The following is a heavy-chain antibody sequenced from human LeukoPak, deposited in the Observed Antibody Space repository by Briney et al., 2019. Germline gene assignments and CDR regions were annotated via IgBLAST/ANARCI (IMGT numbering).Heavy chain of an antibody. Sequence: GGSLTLSCGASGFTVSTNYMSWVRQAPGKGLEWVSIIYSGGSRYYAVSVKGRFTISRDNSKNTLYLQMNSLRAEDTAVYYCASYRYGSSFAFDIWGQGTMVTVSS. CDR2: IYSGGSR. D-gene: IGHD6-6*01. J-gene: IGHJ3*02. V-gene: IGHV3-66*01. CDR3: ASYRYGSSFAFDI. CDR1: GFTVSTNY.